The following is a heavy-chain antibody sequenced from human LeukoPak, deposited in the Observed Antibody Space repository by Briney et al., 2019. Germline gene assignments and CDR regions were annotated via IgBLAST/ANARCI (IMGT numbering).Heavy chain of an antibody. CDR3: ARDYDYGSGSYDY. V-gene: IGHV1-18*01. CDR2: ISAYNGNT. J-gene: IGHJ4*02. D-gene: IGHD3-10*01. CDR1: GYTFTSYG. Sequence: GASVKVSCTASGYTFTSYGLSWVRQAPGQGLEWMGWISAYNGNTKYAQKFQGRVTMTTDTSTSTAYMELRSLRSDDTAVYYCARDYDYGSGSYDYGGQGPLVTVSS.